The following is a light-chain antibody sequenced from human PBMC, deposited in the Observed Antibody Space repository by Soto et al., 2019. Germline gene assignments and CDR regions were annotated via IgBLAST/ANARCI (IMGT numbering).Light chain of an antibody. CDR1: KSVSSY. CDR3: QQRSNSYT. V-gene: IGKV3-11*01. J-gene: IGKJ2*01. Sequence: EIVLTQSQATLSLSPGERATLSCRASKSVSSYLAWYQQKPGQAPRLLIYDASNRDTGIPARFSGSGSGTDFTLTISSLEPEDFAVYYCQQRSNSYTFGQGTKLEIK. CDR2: DAS.